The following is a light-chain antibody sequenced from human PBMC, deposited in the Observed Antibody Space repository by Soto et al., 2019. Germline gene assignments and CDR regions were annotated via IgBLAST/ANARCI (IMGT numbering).Light chain of an antibody. J-gene: IGLJ2*01. CDR1: NSDVGGYNY. CDR2: EVS. CDR3: SSYTTSSTLVI. Sequence: QSALTQPASVSGSPGQSITISCTGTNSDVGGYNYVSWYQQHPGKAPKLMLYEVSSRPSGVSNRFSGSRSGNTASLTISGLQAEDEADYYCSSYTTSSTLVIFGGGTKLTVL. V-gene: IGLV2-14*01.